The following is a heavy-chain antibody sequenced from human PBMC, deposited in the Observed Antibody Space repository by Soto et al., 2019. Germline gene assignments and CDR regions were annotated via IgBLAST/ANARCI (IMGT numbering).Heavy chain of an antibody. CDR2: IKQDGSEK. D-gene: IGHD6-19*01. CDR1: GFTFSSYW. J-gene: IGHJ3*02. Sequence: GGSLRLSCAASGFTFSSYWMSWVRQAPGKGLEWVANIKQDGSEKYYVDSVKGRFTISRDNAKNSLYLQMNSLRAEDTAVYYCSVDSSGWPNAFDIWGQGTMVTVSS. CDR3: SVDSSGWPNAFDI. V-gene: IGHV3-7*01.